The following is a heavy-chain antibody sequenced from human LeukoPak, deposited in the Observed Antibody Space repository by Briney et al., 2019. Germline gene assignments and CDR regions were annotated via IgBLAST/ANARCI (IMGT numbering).Heavy chain of an antibody. CDR2: MNPNSGNT. V-gene: IGHV1-8*01. CDR1: GYTFTSYD. CDR3: ANLYYDSSGYSSWFAQGHYYYYGMDV. Sequence: ASVKVSCKASGYTFTSYDINWVRQATGQGLEWMGWMNPNSGNTGYAQKFQGRVTMTRNTSISTAYMELSSLRSEDTAVYYRANLYYDSSGYSSWFAQGHYYYYGMDVWGQGTTVTVSS. J-gene: IGHJ6*02. D-gene: IGHD3-22*01.